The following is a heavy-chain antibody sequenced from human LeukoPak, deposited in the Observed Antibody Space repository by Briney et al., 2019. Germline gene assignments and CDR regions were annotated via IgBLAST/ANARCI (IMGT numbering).Heavy chain of an antibody. Sequence: PGGSLRLSCGVSGFTFNSYSMNWVRQALGKGLEWVASIIGSGTEMFYADSVKGRFTISRDNSKKSLYLQMNSLRVEDTAVYYCAKVQSDIVGAVFFAFDVWGQGTMVSVSS. CDR3: AKVQSDIVGAVFFAFDV. CDR1: GFTFNSYS. J-gene: IGHJ3*01. CDR2: IIGSGTEM. V-gene: IGHV3-21*01. D-gene: IGHD1-26*01.